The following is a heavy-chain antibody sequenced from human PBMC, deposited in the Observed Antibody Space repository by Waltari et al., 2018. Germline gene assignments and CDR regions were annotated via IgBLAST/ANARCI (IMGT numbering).Heavy chain of an antibody. Sequence: QFQLVQSGAEVKKPGASVKVSCEASGFTFSNYCVHWVGQATRQGREWMALFSASGAGTRYAEKVQGRVTLTRDTATSTVYMDLSSLRSEDTAVYYCATFVSGSFTFPDYWGQGTLVTVSS. D-gene: IGHD3-16*01. J-gene: IGHJ4*02. V-gene: IGHV1-46*03. CDR2: FSASGAGT. CDR1: GFTFSNYC. CDR3: ATFVSGSFTFPDY.